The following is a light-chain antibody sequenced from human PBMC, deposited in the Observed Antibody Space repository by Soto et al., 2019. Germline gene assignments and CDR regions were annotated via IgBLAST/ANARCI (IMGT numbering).Light chain of an antibody. J-gene: IGKJ1*01. CDR1: QSISSS. CDR2: ASS. V-gene: IGKV1-39*01. Sequence: DIQMTQSPSSLSASVGDRVTITCRASQSISSSLNWYQQKPGKAPKLLIYASSSLQSGVPSRFSGCGSGTDFTLTISSLQPEDFATYYCQQNYSTPRTFGQGTKVEIK. CDR3: QQNYSTPRT.